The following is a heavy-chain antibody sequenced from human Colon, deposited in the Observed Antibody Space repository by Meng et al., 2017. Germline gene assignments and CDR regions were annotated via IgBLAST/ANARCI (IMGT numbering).Heavy chain of an antibody. CDR3: ARSIRYSSGKESFDN. V-gene: IGHV1-8*01. D-gene: IGHD6-19*01. J-gene: IGHJ4*02. Sequence: QVQLVQSGAEVKKPGASVKVSCKASEYTFTSYDINWVRQATGQGLGWMGWMNPNSGNTGFAQKFQGRVTMTRNISISTAYMEMSSLRSEDTAVYYCARSIRYSSGKESFDNWGQGTLVTVSS. CDR1: EYTFTSYD. CDR2: MNPNSGNT.